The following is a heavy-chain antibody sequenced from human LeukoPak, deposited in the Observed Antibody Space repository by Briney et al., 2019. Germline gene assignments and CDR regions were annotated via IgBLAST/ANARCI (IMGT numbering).Heavy chain of an antibody. J-gene: IGHJ4*02. CDR2: ISYDESMK. Sequence: GGSLRLSCAASGFTFSNYGIHWVRQAPGKGLEWVSVISYDESMKYYADSVKGRFSISRDNSKNTLYVQMDSLRPEDTAVYYCATERSGRGSLFYYGSGSFYGFAYWGQGTLVTVSS. CDR1: GFTFSNYG. CDR3: ATERSGRGSLFYYGSGSFYGFAY. D-gene: IGHD3-10*01. V-gene: IGHV3-30*03.